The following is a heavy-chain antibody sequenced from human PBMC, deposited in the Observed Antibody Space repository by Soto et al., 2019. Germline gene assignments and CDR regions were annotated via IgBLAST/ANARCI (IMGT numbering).Heavy chain of an antibody. CDR1: GYTFTSYG. CDR2: ISAYNGNT. J-gene: IGHJ5*02. CDR3: ARANTYYYDSSGYYNYFDP. Sequence: GASVKVSCKASGYTFTSYGISWVRQAPGQGLEWMGWISAYNGNTNYAQKLQGRVTMTTDTSTSTAYMELRSLRSDDTAVYYCARANTYYYDSSGYYNYFDPWGQGTLVTVSS. V-gene: IGHV1-18*04. D-gene: IGHD3-22*01.